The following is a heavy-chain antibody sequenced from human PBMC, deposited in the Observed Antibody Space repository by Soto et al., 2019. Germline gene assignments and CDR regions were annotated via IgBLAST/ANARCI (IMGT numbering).Heavy chain of an antibody. Sequence: GGSLRLSCADSGFTFSSYAMSWVRQAPGKGLEWVSAISGSDGSTYYADSVKGRFTISRDNSKNTLYLQMSSLRAEDTALYYCAKVRYNWNPETLNNWFDPWGQGTLVTVSS. J-gene: IGHJ5*02. V-gene: IGHV3-23*01. CDR1: GFTFSSYA. CDR3: AKVRYNWNPETLNNWFDP. CDR2: ISGSDGST. D-gene: IGHD1-20*01.